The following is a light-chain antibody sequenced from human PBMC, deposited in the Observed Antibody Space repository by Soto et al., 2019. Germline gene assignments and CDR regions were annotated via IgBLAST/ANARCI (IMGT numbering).Light chain of an antibody. V-gene: IGKV3-15*01. CDR2: GAS. CDR1: QSVGSD. CDR3: QQYNNWPPYT. J-gene: IGKJ2*01. Sequence: EIVMTQSPATLSVSPGERATLSCRASQSVGSDLSWYQQQPGQAPRLVIFGASTRATGIPARFSGSGSGTEFTPTISSLQSEDLAVYYCQQYNNWPPYTFGQGTKLEIK.